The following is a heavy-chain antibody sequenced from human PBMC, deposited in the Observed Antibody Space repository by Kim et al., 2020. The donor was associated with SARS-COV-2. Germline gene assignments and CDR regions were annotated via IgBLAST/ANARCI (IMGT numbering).Heavy chain of an antibody. Sequence: GGSLRLSCAASGFTFSSYAMSWVRQAPGKGLEWVSAISGSGGSTYYADSVKGRFTISRDNSKNTLYLQMNSLRAEDTAVYYCAKGRGDIVVVVAATPPYRDYWGQGTLVTVSS. J-gene: IGHJ4*02. CDR2: ISGSGGST. CDR1: GFTFSSYA. V-gene: IGHV3-23*01. CDR3: AKGRGDIVVVVAATPPYRDY. D-gene: IGHD2-15*01.